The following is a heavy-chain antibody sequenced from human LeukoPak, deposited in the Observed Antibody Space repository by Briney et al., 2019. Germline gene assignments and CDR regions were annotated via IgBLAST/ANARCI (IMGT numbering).Heavy chain of an antibody. Sequence: SETLSPTSAVYGGSSSGYYGCWIRQPPGKGQEWFGETKHKGSTNNNQSVKSRVTITVDTSKNQFSLKLSSVTAADTAVYYCARSPDTAMGESWGQGTLVTVSP. V-gene: IGHV4-34*01. D-gene: IGHD5-18*01. CDR2: TKHKGST. CDR3: ARSPDTAMGES. CDR1: GGSSSGYY. J-gene: IGHJ4*02.